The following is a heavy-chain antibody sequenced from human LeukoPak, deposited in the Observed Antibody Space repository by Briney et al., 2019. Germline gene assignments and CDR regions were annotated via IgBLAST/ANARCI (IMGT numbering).Heavy chain of an antibody. D-gene: IGHD5-12*01. Sequence: SVKVSCKASGGTFSSYAISWVRQAPGQGLEWMGRVIPILGIANYAQKFQGRVTITADKSTSTAYMELSSLRSEDTAVYYCARVMATTLDCWGQGTLVTVSS. CDR1: GGTFSSYA. CDR3: ARVMATTLDC. J-gene: IGHJ4*02. V-gene: IGHV1-69*04. CDR2: VIPILGIA.